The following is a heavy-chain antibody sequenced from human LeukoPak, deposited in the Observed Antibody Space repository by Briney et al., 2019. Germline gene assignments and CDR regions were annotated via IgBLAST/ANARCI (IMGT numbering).Heavy chain of an antibody. J-gene: IGHJ4*02. CDR1: GFPFSAYA. CDR3: AKDLSSGTGGGFDY. Sequence: PGRSLRLSCVASGFPFSAYAMSWVRQAPNKGLEWVSGIRGVGDPAYYAESVKGRFTIQRDNSKNALYLNMNSLRAEDTALYYCAKDLSSGTGGGFDYWGQGTLVSVSS. D-gene: IGHD3/OR15-3a*01. CDR2: IRGVGDPA. V-gene: IGHV3-23*01.